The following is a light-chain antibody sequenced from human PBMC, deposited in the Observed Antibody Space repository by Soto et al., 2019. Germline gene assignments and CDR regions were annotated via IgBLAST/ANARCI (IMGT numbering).Light chain of an antibody. J-gene: IGKJ5*01. CDR2: DAS. V-gene: IGKV3-11*01. CDR1: QSVSSY. CDR3: QQRSNWPPIT. Sequence: EIVLTQSPATLSLSPGERATLSCRAIQSVSSYFAWYQQKPGQAPRLLIYDASNRATGIPARFSGSGSGTDFTLTISSLEPEDFAVYYCQQRSNWPPITFGQGTRLEIK.